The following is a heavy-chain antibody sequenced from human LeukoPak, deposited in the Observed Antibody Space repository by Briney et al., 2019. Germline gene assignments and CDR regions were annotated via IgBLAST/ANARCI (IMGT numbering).Heavy chain of an antibody. Sequence: GGSLRLSCAASGFSFSNSWMGWVRQAPEKGLEWVAYIKHDSKEKYFLDSLKGRFTIPRDNSRNSLYLQMNSLRADDTAVYYCVTVRAYNDAYFDYWGLRTLVTISS. J-gene: IGHJ4*02. CDR2: IKHDSKEK. D-gene: IGHD3-16*01. V-gene: IGHV3-7*01. CDR1: GFSFSNSW. CDR3: VTVRAYNDAYFDY.